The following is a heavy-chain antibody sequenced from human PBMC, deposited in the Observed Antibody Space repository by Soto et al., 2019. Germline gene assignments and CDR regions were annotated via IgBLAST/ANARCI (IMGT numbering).Heavy chain of an antibody. CDR3: ARDSYGSGSYYTYYYYGMDV. CDR2: ISSSGSTI. J-gene: IGHJ6*02. CDR1: GFTFSSYG. V-gene: IGHV3-48*04. Sequence: GGSLRLSCAASGFTFSSYGMHWVRQAPGKGLEWVSYISSSGSTIYYADSVKGRFTISRDNAKNSLYLQMNSLRAEDTAVYYCARDSYGSGSYYTYYYYGMDVWGQGTTVTVSS. D-gene: IGHD3-10*01.